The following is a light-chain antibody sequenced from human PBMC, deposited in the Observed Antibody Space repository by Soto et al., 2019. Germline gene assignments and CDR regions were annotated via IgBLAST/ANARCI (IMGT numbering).Light chain of an antibody. J-gene: IGKJ1*01. V-gene: IGKV3-15*01. Sequence: EILMTQSPATLSVSPGERATLSCRASQSVSSNFAWYQQKPGQAPRLLIYDASTRATGIPARFSGSGSGTEFTLTISSLQSEDFAVYYCQQYNNWPRTFGQGTKVDIK. CDR3: QQYNNWPRT. CDR1: QSVSSN. CDR2: DAS.